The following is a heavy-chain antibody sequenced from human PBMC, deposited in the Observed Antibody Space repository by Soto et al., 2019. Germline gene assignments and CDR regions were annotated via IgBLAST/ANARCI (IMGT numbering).Heavy chain of an antibody. CDR3: ARAHGYYDSSGYLPYFDY. D-gene: IGHD3-22*01. CDR1: GYTFTSYY. CDR2: INPSGGST. Sequence: ASVKVSCKASGYTFTSYYMHWVRQAPGQGLEWMGIINPSGGSTSYAQKFQGRVTMTRDTSTSTVYMELSSLRSEDTAVYYCARAHGYYDSSGYLPYFDYWGQGTLVTVSS. V-gene: IGHV1-46*01. J-gene: IGHJ4*02.